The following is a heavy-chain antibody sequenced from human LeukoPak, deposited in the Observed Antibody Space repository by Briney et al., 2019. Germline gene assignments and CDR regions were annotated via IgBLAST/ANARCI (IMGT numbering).Heavy chain of an antibody. CDR1: GFTSSGDW. V-gene: IGHV3-74*01. Sequence: PGGSLRLSCAVSGFTSSGDWMHWVRQAPGKGLVWVSRSKNDGSSTSYAGSVKGRFTISRDNAKNTLYLQMNSLRAEDTAVYYCASELGKGYWGQGTLVTVSS. CDR2: SKNDGSST. CDR3: ASELGKGY. D-gene: IGHD7-27*01. J-gene: IGHJ4*02.